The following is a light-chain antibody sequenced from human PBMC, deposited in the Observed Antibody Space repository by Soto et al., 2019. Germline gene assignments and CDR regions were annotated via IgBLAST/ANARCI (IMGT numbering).Light chain of an antibody. V-gene: IGKV1-5*03. CDR3: QQYNSYSPWT. CDR1: QRISGW. Sequence: DIQMTQSPSTLSASVGDRVTITCRASQRISGWLAWYQQRPGKAPKLLIYKTSSLESGVPSRFSGSESGTEFTLTISSLQPDDFATYYCQQYNSYSPWTFGQGTKVEIK. J-gene: IGKJ1*01. CDR2: KTS.